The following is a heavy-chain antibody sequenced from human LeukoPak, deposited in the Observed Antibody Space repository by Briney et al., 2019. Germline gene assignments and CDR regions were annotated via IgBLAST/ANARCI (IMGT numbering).Heavy chain of an antibody. J-gene: IGHJ5*02. CDR2: IKQDGSEK. CDR1: GFTVDSNY. D-gene: IGHD1-1*01. CDR3: ARDLYNWNGDNWFDP. Sequence: GGSLRLSCAASGFTVDSNYLSWVRQAPGKGLEWVANIKQDGSEKYYVDSVKGRFTISRDNAKNSLYLQMNSLRAEDTAVYYCARDLYNWNGDNWFDPWGQGTLVTVSS. V-gene: IGHV3-7*01.